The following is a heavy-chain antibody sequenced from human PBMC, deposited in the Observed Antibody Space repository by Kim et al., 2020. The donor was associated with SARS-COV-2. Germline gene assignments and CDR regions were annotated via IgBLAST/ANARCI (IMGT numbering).Heavy chain of an antibody. CDR1: GFTFSSYD. D-gene: IGHD4-17*01. CDR2: IGTAGDT. V-gene: IGHV3-13*04. CDR3: ARGGGYGDADDAFDI. J-gene: IGHJ3*02. Sequence: GGSLRLSCAASGFTFSSYDMHWVRQATGKGLEWVSAIGTAGDTYYPGSVKGRFTISRENAKNSLYLQMNSLRAGDTAVYYCARGGGYGDADDAFDIWGQGTMVTVSS.